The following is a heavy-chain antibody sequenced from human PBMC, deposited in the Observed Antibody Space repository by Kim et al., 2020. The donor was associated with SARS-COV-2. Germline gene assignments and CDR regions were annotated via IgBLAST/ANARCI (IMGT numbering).Heavy chain of an antibody. CDR1: GYSISSGYY. Sequence: SETLSLTCTVSGYSISSGYYWGWIRQPPGKGLEWIGSIYHSGSTYYNPSLKSRVTISVDTSKNQFSLKLSSVTAADTAVYYCARDRPMVRGVHPLNWFDPWGQGTLVTVSS. V-gene: IGHV4-38-2*02. CDR3: ARDRPMVRGVHPLNWFDP. J-gene: IGHJ5*02. CDR2: IYHSGST. D-gene: IGHD3-10*01.